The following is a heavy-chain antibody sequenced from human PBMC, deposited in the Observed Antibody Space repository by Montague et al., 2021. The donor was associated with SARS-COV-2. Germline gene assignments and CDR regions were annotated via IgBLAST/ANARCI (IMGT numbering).Heavy chain of an antibody. V-gene: IGHV4-59*11. D-gene: IGHD2-8*01. J-gene: IGHJ6*02. CDR3: ARVERYCTNGVCQTYYYYGLDV. CDR2: IYYSGGI. CDR1: GGSMSDHY. Sequence: SETLSLTCTVSGGSMSDHYWDWIRQPPGKGLEWLAYIYYSGGINSNASLTSRVTMSVDTSKNQFSLKLRSVTAADTAVYYCARVERYCTNGVCQTYYYYGLDVWGQGTTVTVAS.